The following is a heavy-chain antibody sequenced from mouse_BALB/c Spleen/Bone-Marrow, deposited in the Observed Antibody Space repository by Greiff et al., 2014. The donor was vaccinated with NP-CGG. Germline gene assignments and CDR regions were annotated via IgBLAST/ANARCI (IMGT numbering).Heavy chain of an antibody. CDR2: ISTLAYSI. CDR1: GFTFSDYG. Sequence: EVQLVESGGGLVQPGGSRKLSCAASGFTFSDYGMAWVRQAPGKGPEWVAFISTLAYSIYYADTVTGRFTISRENAKNTLYPEMSSLRSEDTAMYYCATIYYGNSYAMDYWGQGTSVTVSS. V-gene: IGHV5-15*02. CDR3: ATIYYGNSYAMDY. D-gene: IGHD2-1*01. J-gene: IGHJ4*01.